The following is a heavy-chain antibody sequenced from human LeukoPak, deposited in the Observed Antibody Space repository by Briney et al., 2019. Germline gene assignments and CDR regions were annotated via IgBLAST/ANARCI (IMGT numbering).Heavy chain of an antibody. Sequence: GGSLRLSCAASGFTFSSYAMSWVRQAPGKGLEWVSGISWNSGSIGYADSVKGRFTISRDNAKNSLYLQMNSLRAEDTALYYCAKAAWRAFFDYWGQGTLVTVSS. CDR2: ISWNSGSI. V-gene: IGHV3-9*01. J-gene: IGHJ4*02. CDR1: GFTFSSYA. CDR3: AKAAWRAFFDY.